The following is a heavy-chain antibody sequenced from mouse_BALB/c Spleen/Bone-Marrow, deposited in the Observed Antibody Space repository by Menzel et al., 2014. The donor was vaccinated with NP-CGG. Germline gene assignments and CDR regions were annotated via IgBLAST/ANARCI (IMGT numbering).Heavy chain of an antibody. V-gene: IGHV14-3*02. CDR1: GFNIKDTY. J-gene: IGHJ4*01. Sequence: EVQLQQSGAELVKSGASVELSCTASGFNIKDTYMHWVKQRPEQGLEWIGRIDPANGNTKYDPKFQGKATITAGTSSNTAYLQLSSLTSEDTAVYYCARWEYYAMDYWGQGTSVTVSS. CDR3: ARWEYYAMDY. D-gene: IGHD4-1*01. CDR2: IDPANGNT.